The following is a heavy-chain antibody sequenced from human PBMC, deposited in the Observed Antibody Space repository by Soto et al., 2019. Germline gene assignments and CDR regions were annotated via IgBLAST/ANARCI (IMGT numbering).Heavy chain of an antibody. J-gene: IGHJ4*02. Sequence: QVQLVQSGVELKKPGASVTVSCKASGYSFINYGISWVRQAPGQGLEWMGWISADNGNTNYAQKVQGRVTMTTDTSTGTAYMEVRSLRSDDTAVYYCARATGNGYDRDFDYWGQGTLVTVSS. CDR1: GYSFINYG. CDR3: ARATGNGYDRDFDY. CDR2: ISADNGNT. V-gene: IGHV1-18*01. D-gene: IGHD5-18*01.